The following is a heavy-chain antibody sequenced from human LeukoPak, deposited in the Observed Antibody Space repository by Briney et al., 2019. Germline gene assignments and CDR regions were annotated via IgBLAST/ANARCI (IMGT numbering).Heavy chain of an antibody. CDR2: VNADESRA. V-gene: IGHV3-74*01. J-gene: IGHJ1*01. CDR3: GSGITEEDSVAIEH. Sequence: GGSLRLSCAASGFTFSGYAMSWVRQAPGKGLVWVSRVNADESRAIIADSVKGRFTISRDNARDTVYLQMNSLSVEDTAVYFCGSGITEEDSVAIEHWGQGTLVTVSS. CDR1: GFTFSGYA. D-gene: IGHD1-14*01.